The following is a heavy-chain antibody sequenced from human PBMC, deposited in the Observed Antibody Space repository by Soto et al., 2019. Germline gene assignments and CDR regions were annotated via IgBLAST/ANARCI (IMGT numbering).Heavy chain of an antibody. V-gene: IGHV4-30-4*01. J-gene: IGHJ6*02. CDR3: ARVDILTVYGCMDV. Sequence: PSETPYLPGPTSGDPNRRGEQNCSWISQPPGKGLGWIGYIYYSGSTYYNPSLKSRFTLSVDTSKNQFSLELTSVPAADTAVYFCARVDILTVYGCMDVWGQGTTVTVSS. D-gene: IGHD3-9*01. CDR2: IYYSGST. CDR1: GDPNRRGEQN.